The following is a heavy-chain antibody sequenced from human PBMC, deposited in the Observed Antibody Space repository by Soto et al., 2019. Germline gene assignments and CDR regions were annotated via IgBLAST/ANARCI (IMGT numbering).Heavy chain of an antibody. CDR3: ARGILATTYYYDSSGYYFDI. CDR1: GGTFSSYA. Sequence: SVKVSCKASGGTFSSYAISWVRQAPGQGLEWMGGIIPIFGTANYAQKFQGRVTITADEFTSTAYMELSSLRSEDTAVYYCARGILATTYYYDSSGYYFDIWGQGTMVTVSS. CDR2: IIPIFGTA. V-gene: IGHV1-69*13. D-gene: IGHD3-22*01. J-gene: IGHJ3*02.